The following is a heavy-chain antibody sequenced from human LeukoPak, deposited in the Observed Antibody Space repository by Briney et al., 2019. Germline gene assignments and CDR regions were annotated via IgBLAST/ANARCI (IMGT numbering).Heavy chain of an antibody. D-gene: IGHD2-21*01. V-gene: IGHV3-53*01. CDR1: GVTVSSNF. CDR2: IYSGGTT. Sequence: GGSLRLSCAASGVTVSSNFMSWVRQVPGKGLEGFSAIYSGGTTHYAESVKGRFTISRDNSKNTLYLQMNSLRVEDTAVYYCATEKIPDEHRGAFDVWGQGTMVTVSS. CDR3: ATEKIPDEHRGAFDV. J-gene: IGHJ3*01.